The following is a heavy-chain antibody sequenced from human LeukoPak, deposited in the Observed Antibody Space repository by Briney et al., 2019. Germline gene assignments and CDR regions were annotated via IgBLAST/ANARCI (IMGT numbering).Heavy chain of an antibody. Sequence: ASVKVSCKASGYTFTIYAINWVRQATGPGLEWMGWMNPNSGNTGYAQKFQGRVTMTRSTSITTAYMELSSLSSEDTAVYYCARGSRMGRGVHGDYWGQGTMVTVSS. CDR2: MNPNSGNT. CDR1: GYTFTIYA. CDR3: ARGSRMGRGVHGDY. V-gene: IGHV1-8*01. J-gene: IGHJ4*02. D-gene: IGHD3-10*01.